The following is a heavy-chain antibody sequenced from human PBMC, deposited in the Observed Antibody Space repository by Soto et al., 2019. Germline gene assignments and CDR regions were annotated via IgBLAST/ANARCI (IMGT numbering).Heavy chain of an antibody. CDR2: IYATGTT. Sequence: PSETLSLTCTVSGASISGFYWSWIRKSAGKGLEWIGRIYATGTTDYNPSLKSRVMMSVDTSKKQFSLKLRSVTAADTAVYYCVSTLSVLTSTAAGRRSRPSGMDVWGQGTTVTVSS. D-gene: IGHD2-8*02. V-gene: IGHV4-4*07. CDR3: VSTLSVLTSTAAGRRSRPSGMDV. J-gene: IGHJ6*02. CDR1: GASISGFY.